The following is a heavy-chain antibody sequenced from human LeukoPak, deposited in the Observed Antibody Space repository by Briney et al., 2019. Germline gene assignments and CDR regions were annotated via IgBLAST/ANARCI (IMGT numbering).Heavy chain of an antibody. J-gene: IGHJ4*02. CDR1: GFIFSNYG. CDR3: ARDPNSGTYFGFDS. CDR2: ISYDGSNK. V-gene: IGHV3-30*03. D-gene: IGHD1-26*01. Sequence: PGGSLRLSCAASGFIFSNYGIHWVRQAPGKGLEWVAVISYDGSNKDYADSVKGRFTISRDNSKNTLYLQMNSLRGEDTAVYYCARDPNSGTYFGFDSWGQGTLVTVSS.